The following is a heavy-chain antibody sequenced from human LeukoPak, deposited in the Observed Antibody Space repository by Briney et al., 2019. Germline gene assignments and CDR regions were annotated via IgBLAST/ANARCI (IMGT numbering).Heavy chain of an antibody. CDR3: AKDMGDDSSGDWTYYFEY. D-gene: IGHD3-22*01. J-gene: IGHJ4*02. CDR2: ISWNSGSI. CDR1: GFTFSSYW. V-gene: IGHV3-9*01. Sequence: GGSLRLSCAASGFTFSSYWMHWVRQAPGKGLEWVSGISWNSGSIGYADSVKGRFTISRDNAKNSLYLQMNSLRAEDTALYYCAKDMGDDSSGDWTYYFEYWGQGALVTVSS.